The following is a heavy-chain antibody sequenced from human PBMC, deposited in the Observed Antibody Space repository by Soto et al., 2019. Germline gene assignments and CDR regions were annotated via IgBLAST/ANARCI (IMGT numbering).Heavy chain of an antibody. J-gene: IGHJ6*02. CDR2: IWYDGSNK. CDR1: GFTFSSYG. Sequence: QVQLVESEGGVVQPGRSLRLSCAASGFTFSSYGMHWISQAPGKGLEWVAVIWYDGSNKYYADSVKGRFTISRDNSKNTLYLQMNSLRAEDTAVYYCARDRGCSGGSCYYYYGMDVWGQGTTVTVSS. D-gene: IGHD2-15*01. CDR3: ARDRGCSGGSCYYYYGMDV. V-gene: IGHV3-33*01.